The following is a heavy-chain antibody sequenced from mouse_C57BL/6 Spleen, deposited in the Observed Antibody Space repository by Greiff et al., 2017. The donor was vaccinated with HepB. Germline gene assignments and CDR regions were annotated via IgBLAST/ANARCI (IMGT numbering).Heavy chain of an antibody. Sequence: QVQLKQPGAELVKPGASVKLSCKASGYTFTSYWMHWVKQRPGQGLEWIGMIHPNSGSTNYNEKFKSKATLTVDKSSSTAYMQLSSLTSEDSAVYYCARSVYYGNLGDFDYWGQGTTLTVSS. CDR3: ARSVYYGNLGDFDY. CDR2: IHPNSGST. J-gene: IGHJ2*01. V-gene: IGHV1-64*01. D-gene: IGHD2-1*01. CDR1: GYTFTSYW.